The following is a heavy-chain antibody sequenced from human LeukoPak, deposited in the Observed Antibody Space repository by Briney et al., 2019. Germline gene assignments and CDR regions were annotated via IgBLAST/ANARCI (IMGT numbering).Heavy chain of an antibody. J-gene: IGHJ4*02. D-gene: IGHD1-26*01. V-gene: IGHV1-18*01. Sequence: ASVKVSCKSSGYTFTSYGIIWVRQAPGQGLEWMGWISAYNGNTNYAQKLQGRATMTTDTSTSTAYMELRSLRSDDTAVYYCARDKAGATDFDYWGQGTLVTVSS. CDR1: GYTFTSYG. CDR2: ISAYNGNT. CDR3: ARDKAGATDFDY.